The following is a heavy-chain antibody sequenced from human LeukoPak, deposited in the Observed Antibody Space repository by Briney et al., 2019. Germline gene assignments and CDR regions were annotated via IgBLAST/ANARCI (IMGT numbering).Heavy chain of an antibody. Sequence: GSLRLSCAASGFTFSDYYMSWIRQAPGKGLEWVSYISSSGSTIYYADSVKGRFTISRDNAKNSLYLQMNSLRAEDTAVYYCAKGSRVGSIAADYWGQGTLVTVSS. CDR2: ISSSGSTI. CDR1: GFTFSDYY. J-gene: IGHJ4*02. CDR3: AKGSRVGSIAADY. D-gene: IGHD6-6*01. V-gene: IGHV3-11*01.